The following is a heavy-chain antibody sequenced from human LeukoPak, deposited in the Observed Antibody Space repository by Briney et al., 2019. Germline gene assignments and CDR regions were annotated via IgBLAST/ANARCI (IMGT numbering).Heavy chain of an antibody. J-gene: IGHJ4*02. V-gene: IGHV3-23*01. CDR2: ISGSGGST. D-gene: IGHD2-2*01. CDR1: GFTFSSYA. CDR3: AKGSLVVPAAMSRSQLDY. Sequence: GGSLRLSCAASGFTFSSYAMSWVRQAPGKGLEWVSAISGSGGSTYYADSVKGRFTISRDNSKNTLYLQMNSLRAEDTAVYYCAKGSLVVPAAMSRSQLDYWGQGTLVTVSS.